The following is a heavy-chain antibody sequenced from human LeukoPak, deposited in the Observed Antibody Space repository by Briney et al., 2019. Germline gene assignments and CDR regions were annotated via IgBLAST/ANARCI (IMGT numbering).Heavy chain of an antibody. CDR3: ARFITYYDFWSGYYYYMDV. CDR1: GYTFTSYV. D-gene: IGHD3-3*01. Sequence: GASVKVSCKASGYTFTSYVISWVRQAPGQGLEWMGWISAYNGNTNYAQKLQGRVTMTTDTSTSTAYMELRSLRSDDTAVYYCARFITYYDFWSGYYYYMDVWGKGTTVTVSS. CDR2: ISAYNGNT. V-gene: IGHV1-18*01. J-gene: IGHJ6*03.